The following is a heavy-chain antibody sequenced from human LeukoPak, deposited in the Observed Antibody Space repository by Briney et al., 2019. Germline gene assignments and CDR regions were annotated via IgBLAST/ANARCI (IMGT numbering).Heavy chain of an antibody. D-gene: IGHD3-3*01. CDR3: ARGPTTFWSGYYYYYYYMDV. Sequence: SDTLSLTCTVSGGSISSSSYYWGWIRQPPGNGLEWIGSIYFSGTTYYNPSLKSRATISVDTTKNQFSLRLIFPPAADTAVYYCARGPTTFWSGYYYYYYYMDVWGKGTTVTVSS. V-gene: IGHV4-39*07. J-gene: IGHJ6*03. CDR2: IYFSGTT. CDR1: GGSISSSSYY.